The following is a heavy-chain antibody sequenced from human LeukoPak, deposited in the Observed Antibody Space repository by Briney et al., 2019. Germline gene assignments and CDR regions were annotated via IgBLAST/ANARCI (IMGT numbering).Heavy chain of an antibody. CDR3: AKSPNIGNYYYYMDV. CDR1: GFTFSSYG. D-gene: IGHD2/OR15-2a*01. Sequence: GGSLRLSCAASGFTFSSYGMHWVRQAPGKGLEWVAVIWYDGTNTYYADSLKGRFTISRDNSKDTLFLQVSSLRAEDSAVYYCAKSPNIGNYYYYMDVWGKGTTVTVSS. CDR2: IWYDGTNT. J-gene: IGHJ6*03. V-gene: IGHV3-33*06.